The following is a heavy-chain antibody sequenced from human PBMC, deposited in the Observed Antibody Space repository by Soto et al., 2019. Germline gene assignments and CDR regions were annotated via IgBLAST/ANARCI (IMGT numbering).Heavy chain of an antibody. CDR1: GFTFDNAW. J-gene: IGHJ4*02. CDR2: IKSKTDGETT. D-gene: IGHD6-13*01. CDR3: STGLGRQLSVFDY. V-gene: IGHV3-15*01. Sequence: EVQLVESGGGLVKPGGSLRLSCAASGFTFDNAWLSWVRQAPGKGLEWVGRIKSKTDGETTDYAAPVKGRFTISRDDSKNMMYLQMNSLTSEDTAVYYCSTGLGRQLSVFDYWGQGTLLTVSS.